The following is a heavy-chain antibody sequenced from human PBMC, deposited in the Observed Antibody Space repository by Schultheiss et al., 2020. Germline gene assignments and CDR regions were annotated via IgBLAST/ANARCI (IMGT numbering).Heavy chain of an antibody. CDR3: VREGSRSESDH. D-gene: IGHD6-13*01. Sequence: GGSLRLSCAASGFTVSSNYMSWVRQAPGKGLEWVSVIYSGGSTYYADSVKGRFTISRDNSKNTLYLQMNSLRVEDTAVYYCVREGSRSESDHWGQGTLVTVSS. CDR1: GFTVSSNY. CDR2: IYSGGST. V-gene: IGHV3-66*01. J-gene: IGHJ4*02.